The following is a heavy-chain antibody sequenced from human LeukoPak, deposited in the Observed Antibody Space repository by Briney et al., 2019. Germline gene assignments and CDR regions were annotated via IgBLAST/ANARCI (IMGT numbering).Heavy chain of an antibody. V-gene: IGHV1-18*01. CDR3: ARAEWHDSSGYVGGD. Sequence: GASVKVSCKASGYTFTSYGISWVRQAPGQGLEWMGWISAYNGNTNYAQKLQGRVTMTTDTSTSTAYMELRSLRSDDTAVYYCARAEWHDSSGYVGGDWGQGTLDTVSS. CDR1: GYTFTSYG. D-gene: IGHD3-22*01. J-gene: IGHJ4*02. CDR2: ISAYNGNT.